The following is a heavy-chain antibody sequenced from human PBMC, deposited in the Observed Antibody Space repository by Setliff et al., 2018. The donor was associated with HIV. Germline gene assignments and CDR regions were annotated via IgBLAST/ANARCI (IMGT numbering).Heavy chain of an antibody. CDR1: GGTFSSYA. CDR3: ARDNVETGGSGYAFDY. CDR2: MNPNSGNT. J-gene: IGHJ4*02. D-gene: IGHD3-22*01. V-gene: IGHV1-8*02. Sequence: GASVKVSCKASGGTFSSYAISWVRQATGQGLEWMGWMNPNSGNTGYAQKFQGRVTMTRNTSIRTAYMELSSLRSEDTAVYYCARDNVETGGSGYAFDYWGQGALVTVSS.